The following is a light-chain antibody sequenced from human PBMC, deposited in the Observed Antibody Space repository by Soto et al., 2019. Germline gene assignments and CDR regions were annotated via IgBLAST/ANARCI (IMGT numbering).Light chain of an antibody. Sequence: QSALTQPASVSGSPGQSITISCTGTSSDVGGYNYVSWYQQHPGKVPQLMIYEVSNRPSGVSNRFSGSKSGNTASLTISGLQAEDEADYYCSSYRSGNTEVFGGGTQLTVL. CDR1: SSDVGGYNY. V-gene: IGLV2-14*01. CDR3: SSYRSGNTEV. J-gene: IGLJ3*02. CDR2: EVS.